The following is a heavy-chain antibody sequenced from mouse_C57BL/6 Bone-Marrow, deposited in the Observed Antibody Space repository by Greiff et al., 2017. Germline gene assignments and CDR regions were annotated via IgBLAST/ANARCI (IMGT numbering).Heavy chain of an antibody. CDR1: GFTFSDFY. CDR2: SRNKANDYTT. V-gene: IGHV7-1*01. D-gene: IGHD2-3*01. CDR3: ARDDGYYEGFAY. J-gene: IGHJ3*01. Sequence: EVNLVESGGGLVQSGRSLRLSCATSGFTFSDFYMEWVRQAPGKGLEWIAASRNKANDYTTEYSASVKGRFIVSRDTSQSILYLQMNALRAEDTAIYYCARDDGYYEGFAYWGQGTLVTVSA.